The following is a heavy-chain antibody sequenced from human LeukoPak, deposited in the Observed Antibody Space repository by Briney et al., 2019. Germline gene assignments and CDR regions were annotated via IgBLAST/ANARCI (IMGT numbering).Heavy chain of an antibody. CDR1: GFTFDDYA. Sequence: PGGSLRLSCAASGFTFDDYAMHWVRQAPGKGLEWVSGISWNSGSIGYADSVKGRFTISRDNAKNSLYLQMNSLRAEDTALYCCAKETSTGSFPHWGQGTLVTVSS. CDR2: ISWNSGSI. D-gene: IGHD4-17*01. V-gene: IGHV3-9*01. J-gene: IGHJ4*02. CDR3: AKETSTGSFPH.